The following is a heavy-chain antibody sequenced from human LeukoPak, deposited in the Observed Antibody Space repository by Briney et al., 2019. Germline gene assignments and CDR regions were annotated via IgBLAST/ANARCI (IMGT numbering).Heavy chain of an antibody. Sequence: EASVKVSCKASGYTFTSYDINWVRQATGQGLEWMGWMNPNSGNTGYAQKFQGRVTMTRNTSISTAYMELSSLRSEDTAVYYCARNGYSSSWAYYYYMDVWGKGPRSPSP. CDR2: MNPNSGNT. J-gene: IGHJ6*03. CDR3: ARNGYSSSWAYYYYMDV. D-gene: IGHD6-13*01. V-gene: IGHV1-8*01. CDR1: GYTFTSYD.